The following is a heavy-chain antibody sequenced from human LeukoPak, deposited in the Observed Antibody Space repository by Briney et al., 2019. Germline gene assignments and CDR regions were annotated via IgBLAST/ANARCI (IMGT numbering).Heavy chain of an antibody. V-gene: IGHV1-2*02. CDR1: GYTFTGYY. CDR3: ARGPSFYDSSGYYYEYYYYYMDV. J-gene: IGHJ6*03. CDR2: INPHSGGT. Sequence: ASVKVSCKASGYTFTGYYIHWVRQAPGQGLEWMGWINPHSGGTNYAQKFQGRVTMTRDTSFSTAYMELSRLKSDDTAVYYCARGPSFYDSSGYYYEYYYYYMDVWGKGTTVTVSS. D-gene: IGHD3-22*01.